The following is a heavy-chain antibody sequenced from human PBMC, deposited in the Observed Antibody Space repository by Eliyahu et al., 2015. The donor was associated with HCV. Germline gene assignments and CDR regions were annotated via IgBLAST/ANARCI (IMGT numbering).Heavy chain of an antibody. Sequence: EVQLVESGGGLIQPGGSLRLSCAASGFTVSSNYMSWVRQAPGKGLXWVSVIYSGGSTYYADSVKGRFTISRDNSKNTLYLQMNSLRAEDTAVYYCARDRRYSSSPGAFDIWGQGTMVTVSS. CDR1: GFTVSSNY. V-gene: IGHV3-53*01. CDR3: ARDRRYSSSPGAFDI. D-gene: IGHD6-6*01. J-gene: IGHJ3*02. CDR2: IYSGGST.